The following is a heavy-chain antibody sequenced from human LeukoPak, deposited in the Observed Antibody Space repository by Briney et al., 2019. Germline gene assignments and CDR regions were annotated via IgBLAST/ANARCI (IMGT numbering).Heavy chain of an antibody. CDR2: ITRTTNYN. CDR3: AGDDPSRLIRRLEP. D-gene: IGHD2-21*02. J-gene: IGHJ5*02. V-gene: IGHV3-21*01. Sequence: PGGSLRLSCVASGFNFNLSNMNWVRQAPGRGLEWVSSITRTTNYNFYADSVKGRFTISRDNAKNSLFLQMDGLRADDTAVYYCAGDDPSRLIRRLEPWGQGTLVTVAS. CDR1: GFNFNLSN.